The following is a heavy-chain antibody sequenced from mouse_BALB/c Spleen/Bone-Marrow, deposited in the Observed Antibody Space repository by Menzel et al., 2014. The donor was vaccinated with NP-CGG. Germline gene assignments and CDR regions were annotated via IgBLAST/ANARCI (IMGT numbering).Heavy chain of an antibody. J-gene: IGHJ2*01. CDR1: GYSITSGYY. CDR3: ARRGYGYLDY. CDR2: ITYDGSD. V-gene: IGHV3-6*02. Sequence: EVKLMESGPGLVKPSQSLSLTCTVTGYSITSGYYWNWIRQFPGNKLEWMGYITYDGSDNYNPSLKNRITITRDTTKNHFYLKLNSVTTEDTATYSCARRGYGYLDYWGQGTTLTVSS. D-gene: IGHD2-10*02.